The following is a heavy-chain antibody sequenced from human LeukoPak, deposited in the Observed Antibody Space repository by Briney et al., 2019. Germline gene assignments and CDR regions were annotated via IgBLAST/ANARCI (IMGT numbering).Heavy chain of an antibody. V-gene: IGHV3-48*03. J-gene: IGHJ6*04. Sequence: GGSLRLSCAASGFTFSSYEMNWVRQAPGKGLEWVSYISSSGSTIYYADSVKGRFIISRDNAKNSLYLQMNSLRAEDTAVDYCAELGITMIGGVWGKGTTVTISS. D-gene: IGHD3-10*02. CDR2: ISSSGSTI. CDR1: GFTFSSYE. CDR3: AELGITMIGGV.